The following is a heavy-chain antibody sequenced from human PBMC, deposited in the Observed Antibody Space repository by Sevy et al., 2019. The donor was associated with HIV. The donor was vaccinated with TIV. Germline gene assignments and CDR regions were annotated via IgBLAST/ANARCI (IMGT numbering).Heavy chain of an antibody. D-gene: IGHD6-13*01. CDR2: ISAYNGNT. Sequence: ASMKVSCKASGYTFTSYGISWVRQAPGQGLEWMGWISAYNGNTNYAQKLQGRVTMTTDTSTSTAYMELRSLRSDDTAVYYCARTDGSSRRGGFDPWGQGTLVTVSS. J-gene: IGHJ5*02. CDR3: ARTDGSSRRGGFDP. V-gene: IGHV1-18*01. CDR1: GYTFTSYG.